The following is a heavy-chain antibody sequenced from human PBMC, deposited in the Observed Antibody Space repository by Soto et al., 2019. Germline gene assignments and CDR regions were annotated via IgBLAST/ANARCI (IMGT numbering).Heavy chain of an antibody. CDR1: GFTFSSYA. CDR2: IGGSGGST. Sequence: SGGSLRLSCAASGFTFSSYAMSWVRQAPGKGLEWVSAIGGSGGSTYYADSVKGRFTISRDNSKNTLFLQMNSLRAEDTAVYYCAKDPYYYDTSEMDVWGQGTTVTVSS. CDR3: AKDPYYYDTSEMDV. V-gene: IGHV3-23*01. D-gene: IGHD3-22*01. J-gene: IGHJ6*02.